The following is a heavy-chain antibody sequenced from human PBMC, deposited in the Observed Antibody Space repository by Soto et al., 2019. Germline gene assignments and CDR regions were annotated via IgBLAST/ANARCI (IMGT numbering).Heavy chain of an antibody. Sequence: SVKVSCKDSGGTLSSNTISWVRQAPGQGLEWMGRIIPILGIANYAQKFQGRVTITADKSTSTAYMELSSLRSEDTAVYYCARVAGFVATAGFDYWGQGTLVTVSS. V-gene: IGHV1-69*02. CDR1: GGTLSSNT. CDR3: ARVAGFVATAGFDY. J-gene: IGHJ4*02. D-gene: IGHD6-19*01. CDR2: IIPILGIA.